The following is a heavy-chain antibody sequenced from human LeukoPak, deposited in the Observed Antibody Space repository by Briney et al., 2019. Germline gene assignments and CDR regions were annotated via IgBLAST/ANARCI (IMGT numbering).Heavy chain of an antibody. CDR1: GFIFSDYY. V-gene: IGHV3-11*04. CDR3: ARGSYGYSSLFDY. CDR2: ITNIDTM. Sequence: RSGGSLRLSCAASGFIFSDYYMAWIRQAPGKGLEWVSYITNIDTMYYADSVKGRFTISRDNAKNSLYLQMNSLRAEDTAFYYCARGSYGYSSLFDYWGQGILVTVSS. J-gene: IGHJ4*02. D-gene: IGHD5-24*01.